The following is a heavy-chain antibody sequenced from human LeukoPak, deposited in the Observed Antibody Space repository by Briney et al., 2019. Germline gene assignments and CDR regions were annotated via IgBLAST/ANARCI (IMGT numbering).Heavy chain of an antibody. J-gene: IGHJ4*02. D-gene: IGHD6-13*01. CDR3: ARGLAGTFSFDY. CDR2: IYSGGST. V-gene: IGHV3-66*02. Sequence: PGGSLGLSCATSGFTVSSNYMNWVRQAPGKGLEWVSVIYSGGSTYYADSVKGRFTISRDNSKNTLYFQMSSLRAEDTAVYYCARGLAGTFSFDYWGQGVLVTVSS. CDR1: GFTVSSNY.